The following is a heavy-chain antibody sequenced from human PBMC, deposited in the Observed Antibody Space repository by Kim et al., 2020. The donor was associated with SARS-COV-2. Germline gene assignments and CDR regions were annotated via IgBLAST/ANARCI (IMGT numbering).Heavy chain of an antibody. J-gene: IGHJ5*02. D-gene: IGHD3-22*01. CDR1: GGSISSSSYY. CDR3: ASHSMIVVVGWFDP. CDR2: IYYSGST. V-gene: IGHV4-39*01. Sequence: SETLSLTCTVSGGSISSSSYYWGWIRQPPGKGLEWIGSIYYSGSTYYNPSLKSRVTISVDTSKTQFSLKLSSVTAADTAVYYCASHSMIVVVGWFDPWGQGTLVTVSS.